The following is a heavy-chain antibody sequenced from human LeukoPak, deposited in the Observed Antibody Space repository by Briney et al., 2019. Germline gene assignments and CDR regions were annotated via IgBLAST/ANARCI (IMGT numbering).Heavy chain of an antibody. Sequence: PGGSLRLSCAAPGFTFSTYWMTWVRQAPGKGLEGVANIKQDGSEKYYVDSVKGRFTISRDNAKNTMYLQMNSLRAEDTAMYYCARRIIADSYDAFDIWGQETMVTVSS. CDR3: ARRIIADSYDAFDI. D-gene: IGHD6-13*01. CDR2: IKQDGSEK. J-gene: IGHJ3*02. CDR1: GFTFSTYW. V-gene: IGHV3-7*03.